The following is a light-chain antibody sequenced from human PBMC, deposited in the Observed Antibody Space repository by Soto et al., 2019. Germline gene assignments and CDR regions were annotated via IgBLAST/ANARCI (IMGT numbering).Light chain of an antibody. CDR2: YRSDSDK. CDR1: SGINVGTYR. CDR3: MIWHSSAYV. Sequence: QPVLTQPASLSASPGASASFTCTLRSGINVGTYRIYWYQQKPGSPPQYLLNYRSDSDKQQGSGVPSRFSGSKDASANAGILLISGLQSEDEADYYCMIWHSSAYVFGGGTKVTVL. V-gene: IGLV5-45*01. J-gene: IGLJ3*02.